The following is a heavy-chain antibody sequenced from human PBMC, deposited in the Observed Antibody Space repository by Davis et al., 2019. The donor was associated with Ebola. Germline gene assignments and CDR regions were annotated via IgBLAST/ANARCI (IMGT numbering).Heavy chain of an antibody. Sequence: GSLRPPCAASGFTFSNYAMSWVRQAPGGGLEWVAGISATGVDKKYADSVRGRFSISRDDSKNTMYLQMDSLRAEDTAVFYCAEGGTNNFLGANWGQGTLVTVSS. CDR2: ISATGVDK. CDR3: AEGGTNNFLGAN. CDR1: GFTFSNYA. D-gene: IGHD2-8*01. J-gene: IGHJ4*02. V-gene: IGHV3-23*01.